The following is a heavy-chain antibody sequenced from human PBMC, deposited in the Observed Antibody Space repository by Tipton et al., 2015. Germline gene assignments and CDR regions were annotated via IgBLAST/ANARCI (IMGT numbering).Heavy chain of an antibody. CDR1: GFTFSNYV. Sequence: SLRLSCVASGFTFSNYVMHWVRQAPGKGLEWVAVIWYDGTNKYYGDSVKGRFTISRDNSKNTLYLQMNSLRADDTAAYYCVRVATPYFYYGMDVWGQGTTVTVSS. CDR3: VRVATPYFYYGMDV. CDR2: IWYDGTNK. V-gene: IGHV3-33*03. D-gene: IGHD5-12*01. J-gene: IGHJ6*02.